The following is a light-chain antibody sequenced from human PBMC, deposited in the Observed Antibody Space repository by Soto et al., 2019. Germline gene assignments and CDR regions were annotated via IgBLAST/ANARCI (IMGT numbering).Light chain of an antibody. CDR3: AAWDDSLNGVV. CDR1: TSNIGNND. J-gene: IGLJ3*02. V-gene: IGLV1-47*01. Sequence: QSVLTQPPSASGTPGQRGTISCSGSTSNIGNNDVCWFQQLPGTATKLLIYRNNQRPSGVPDRFSGSKSGTSASLAISGLRSEDEADYYCAAWDDSLNGVVFGGGTKLTVL. CDR2: RNN.